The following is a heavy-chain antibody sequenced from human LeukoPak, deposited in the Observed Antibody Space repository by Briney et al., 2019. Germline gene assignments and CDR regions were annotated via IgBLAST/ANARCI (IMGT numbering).Heavy chain of an antibody. V-gene: IGHV4-39*01. J-gene: IGHJ4*02. CDR2: IYYSGST. CDR1: GGSISSSSYY. CDR3: ARMKGKEFGY. Sequence: PSETLSLTCTVSGGSISSSSYYWGWIRQPPGKGLEWIGSIYYSGSTYYNPSLKSRVTISVDTSKNQFSLKLSSVTAADTAVYYCARMKGKEFGYWGQGTLVTVSS.